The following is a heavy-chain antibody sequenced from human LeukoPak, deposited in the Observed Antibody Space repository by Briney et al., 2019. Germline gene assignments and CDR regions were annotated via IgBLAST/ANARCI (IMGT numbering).Heavy chain of an antibody. CDR3: AKDMLGHEVVATYFDY. Sequence: PGGSLRLSCAASGFTFDDYAMHWVRQAPGKGLEWVSGISWDSGSIGYADSVKGRFTISRDNAKNSLYLQMNSLRPEDTAFYYCAKDMLGHEVVATYFDYWGQGTLVTVSS. D-gene: IGHD3-22*01. CDR1: GFTFDDYA. V-gene: IGHV3-9*01. J-gene: IGHJ4*02. CDR2: ISWDSGSI.